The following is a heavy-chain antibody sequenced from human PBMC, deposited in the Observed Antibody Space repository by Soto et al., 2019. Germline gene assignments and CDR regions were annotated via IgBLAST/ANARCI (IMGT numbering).Heavy chain of an antibody. CDR1: GGSISSSIYY. CDR2: GYYSGST. Sequence: SETLSLTCTVSGGSISSSIYYWGWIRQPPGGGLEWIGSGYYSGSTYYNPSLKSRLTISVDTSKNQFSLNLSSVTAADTAVYYAFSGGYEHDGIDVWGQGTTVTVSS. D-gene: IGHD2-15*01. CDR3: FSGGYEHDGIDV. V-gene: IGHV4-39*01. J-gene: IGHJ6*02.